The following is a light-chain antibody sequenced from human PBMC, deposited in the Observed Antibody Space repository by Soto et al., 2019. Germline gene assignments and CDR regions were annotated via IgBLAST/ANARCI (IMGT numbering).Light chain of an antibody. J-gene: IGLJ2*01. CDR3: QVWDSSSDPVV. CDR2: YDS. CDR1: NIGSKS. V-gene: IGLV3-21*04. Sequence: SYELTQPPSVSVAPGKTARITCGGNNIGSKSVHWYQQKPGQAPVLVIYYDSDRPSGIPERFSGSNSGNTATLTISRVEAGDEADYYCQVWDSSSDPVVFGGETKLTVL.